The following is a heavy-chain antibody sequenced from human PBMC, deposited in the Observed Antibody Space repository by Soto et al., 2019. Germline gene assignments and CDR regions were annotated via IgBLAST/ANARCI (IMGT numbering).Heavy chain of an antibody. CDR2: IHTDGSLT. D-gene: IGHD3-10*01. J-gene: IGHJ4*02. CDR3: ARGRYFGGDFDY. CDR1: GFTFRSYW. V-gene: IGHV3-74*01. Sequence: EVQLVESGGGLVQPGGSLRLSCAASGFTFRSYWMHWVRQAPGKGLVWVSRIHTDGSLTTYVDSVKGRFTISRDNAKNTLFLQMNSLRAEDTAVYYCARGRYFGGDFDYWGQGTLVTVSS.